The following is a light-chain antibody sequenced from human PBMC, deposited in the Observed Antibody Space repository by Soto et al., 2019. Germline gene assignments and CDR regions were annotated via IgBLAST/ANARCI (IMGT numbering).Light chain of an antibody. J-gene: IGLJ1*01. Sequence: QSVLTQPPSASGTPGQRVTISCSGSSSNIGSNTVNWYQQVPGTAPKLLIHSDTQRPSGVPDRFSGSKSGTSASLAISGLQSEDEADYYCTSWDDSLNGYVFGIGTKLTVL. V-gene: IGLV1-44*01. CDR1: SSNIGSNT. CDR3: TSWDDSLNGYV. CDR2: SDT.